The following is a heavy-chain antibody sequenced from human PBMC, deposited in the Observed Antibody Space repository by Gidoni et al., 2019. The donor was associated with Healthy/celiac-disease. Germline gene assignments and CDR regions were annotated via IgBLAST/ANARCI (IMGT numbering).Heavy chain of an antibody. CDR3: ARGAPIAYDFLSGLRARANDYFDY. J-gene: IGHJ4*02. D-gene: IGHD3-3*01. CDR1: GFRFADDG. Sequence: EVKLVESGGGVVRPGGSLRLSCAVSGFRFADDGMRWVRQAPGEGMGLGWVSGINWNGGSTGYADSVKGRFTIARDNAKNSLYLQMNSLRAEDTALYHCARGAPIAYDFLSGLRARANDYFDYRGQGTLVTVSS. V-gene: IGHV3-20*01. CDR2: INWNGGST.